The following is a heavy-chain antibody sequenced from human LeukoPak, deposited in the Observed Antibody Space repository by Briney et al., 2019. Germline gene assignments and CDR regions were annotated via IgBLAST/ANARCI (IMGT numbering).Heavy chain of an antibody. CDR2: IRYDGSNK. D-gene: IGHD2-2*02. J-gene: IGHJ4*02. V-gene: IGHV3-30*02. CDR1: GFTFSSYG. CDR3: AKGDCSSTSCYSPDY. Sequence: PGGSLRLSCAASGFTFSSYGMHWVRQAPGKGLEWVAFIRYDGSNKYYADSVKGRFTISRDNSKNTLYLQMNSLRAEDTAVYYCAKGDCSSTSCYSPDYWGQGTLVTVSS.